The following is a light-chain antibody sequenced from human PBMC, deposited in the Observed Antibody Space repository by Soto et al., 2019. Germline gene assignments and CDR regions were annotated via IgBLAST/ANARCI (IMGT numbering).Light chain of an antibody. CDR1: QSLAGRY. CDR3: QQGFT. J-gene: IGKJ3*01. V-gene: IGKV3-20*01. CDR2: RAT. Sequence: EILLTQSPGTLSFSPGERGTLSCRARQSLAGRYLNWYQQKPGQAPRLLIYRATNRATGIPDRFSGSVSGTDFTLTISILECEDFAVDFCQQGFTVGPGTNVDIK.